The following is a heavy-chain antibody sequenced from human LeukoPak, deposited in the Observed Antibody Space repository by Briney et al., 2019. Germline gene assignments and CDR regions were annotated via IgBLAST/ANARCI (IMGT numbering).Heavy chain of an antibody. CDR1: GGSVSSRSYY. Sequence: PSETLSLTCTVSGGSVSSRSYYWGWIRQPPGKGLEWIGAIHYSGNSYYNPSLKSRVSISIGTSKNQFSLKLTSVTAADTAVYYCARDREKEPIDYWGQGTLVTISS. CDR3: ARDREKEPIDY. J-gene: IGHJ4*02. V-gene: IGHV4-39*07. CDR2: IHYSGNS. D-gene: IGHD3-10*01.